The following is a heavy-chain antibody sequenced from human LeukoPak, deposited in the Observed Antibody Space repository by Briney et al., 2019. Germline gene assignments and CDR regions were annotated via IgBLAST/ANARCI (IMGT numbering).Heavy chain of an antibody. J-gene: IGHJ4*02. CDR3: ARARNYYDSSGYYS. CDR1: GYSISSGYY. Sequence: PSETLSLTCTVSGYSISSGYYWGWIRQPPGKGLEWIGSIYHSGSTYYNPSLKSRVTISVDTSKNQFSLKLSSVTAADTAVYYCARARNYYDSSGYYSWGQGTLVTVSS. D-gene: IGHD3-22*01. V-gene: IGHV4-38-2*02. CDR2: IYHSGST.